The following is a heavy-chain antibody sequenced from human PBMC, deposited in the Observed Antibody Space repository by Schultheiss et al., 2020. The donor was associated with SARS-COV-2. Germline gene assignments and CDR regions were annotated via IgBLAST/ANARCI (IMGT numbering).Heavy chain of an antibody. J-gene: IGHJ6*02. CDR2: TYYRSRWYN. CDR3: ARTPGIAAAGKGDYYGMDV. CDR1: GDTVSSNTAA. Sequence: SQTLSLTCAISGDTVSSNTAAWNWIRQSPSRGLEWLGRTYYRSRWYNDYAVSVKGRITITPDTSKNQFSLQLNSVTPEDTAVYYCARTPGIAAAGKGDYYGMDVWGQGTTVTVSS. D-gene: IGHD6-13*01. V-gene: IGHV6-1*01.